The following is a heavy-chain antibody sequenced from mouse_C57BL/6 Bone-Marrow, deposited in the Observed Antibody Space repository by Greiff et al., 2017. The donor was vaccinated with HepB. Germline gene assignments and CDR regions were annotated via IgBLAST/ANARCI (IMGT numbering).Heavy chain of an antibody. CDR1: GFTFSSYA. Sequence: EVQLVESGGGLVKPGGSLKLSCAASGFTFSSYAMSWVRQTPEKRLEWVATISDGGSYTYYPDNVKGRFTISRDNAKNNLYLQMSHLKSEDTAMYYCARDRSYYGSRYYFDYWGQGTTLTVSS. D-gene: IGHD1-1*01. J-gene: IGHJ2*01. CDR3: ARDRSYYGSRYYFDY. V-gene: IGHV5-4*01. CDR2: ISDGGSYT.